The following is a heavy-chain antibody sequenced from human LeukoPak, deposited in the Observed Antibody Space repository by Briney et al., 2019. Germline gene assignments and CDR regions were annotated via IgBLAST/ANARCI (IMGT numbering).Heavy chain of an antibody. CDR3: VRDRPRNCFDP. D-gene: IGHD6-6*01. CDR2: ISNDGSGA. CDR1: GFTFSSYW. V-gene: IGHV3-74*01. Sequence: GGSLRLSCAASGFTFSSYWMHWVRQVPGKGLVWVSRISNDGSGATYADSVKGRFTISRDNAKNTVSLQMNSLTTEDTAIYYCVRDRPRNCFDPWGQGTLVTVSS. J-gene: IGHJ5*02.